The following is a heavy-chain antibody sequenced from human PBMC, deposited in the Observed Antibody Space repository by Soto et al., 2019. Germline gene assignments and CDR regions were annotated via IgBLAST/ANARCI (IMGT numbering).Heavy chain of an antibody. D-gene: IGHD6-19*01. CDR3: ARGPTGWYGYDY. CDR1: GLTFSSSW. V-gene: IGHV3-74*01. CDR2: IYSDGSRT. J-gene: IGHJ4*02. Sequence: EVQLVESGGGLVQPGGSLRLSCAASGLTFSSSWMHWVRQAPGKGLVWVSRIYSDGSRTNYADSVQGRFTISRDNAKNTLYLQMNSLRAEDTALYYCARGPTGWYGYDYWGQGTLVTVSS.